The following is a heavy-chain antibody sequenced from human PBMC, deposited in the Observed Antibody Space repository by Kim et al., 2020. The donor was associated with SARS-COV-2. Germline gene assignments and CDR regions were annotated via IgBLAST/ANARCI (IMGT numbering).Heavy chain of an antibody. D-gene: IGHD1-1*01. J-gene: IGHJ4*02. V-gene: IGHV3-23*01. CDR3: AREPERRSDY. CDR1: GFTFSTYA. CDR2: ITAGGETA. Sequence: GGSLRLSCAASGFTFSTYAFSWVRQAPGKGLEWVSFITAGGETALYADSVRGRFTISRDDSKNTLLLQMNSLRVDDTALYYCAREPERRSDYWGQGTLVT.